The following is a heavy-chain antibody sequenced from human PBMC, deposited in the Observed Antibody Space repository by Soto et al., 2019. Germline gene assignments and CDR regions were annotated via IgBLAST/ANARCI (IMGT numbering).Heavy chain of an antibody. CDR3: ARDRWESRLDY. Sequence: GGSLRLSCTASGFSFSTYTMNWVRQAPGKGLEWISYISSSSSAIYYADSVKGRFTISRDNAKNSLYLQMNSLRAEDTAVYYCARDRWESRLDYWGQGTLVTVS. CDR2: ISSSSSAI. V-gene: IGHV3-48*01. J-gene: IGHJ4*02. CDR1: GFSFSTYT. D-gene: IGHD1-26*01.